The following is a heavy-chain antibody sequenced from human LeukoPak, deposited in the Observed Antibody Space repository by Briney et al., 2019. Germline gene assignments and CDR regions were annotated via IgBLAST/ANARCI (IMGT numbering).Heavy chain of an antibody. CDR1: GFTFSSYA. CDR2: ISGSGGST. Sequence: GGSLRLSCAASGFTFSSYAMSWVRQAPGKGVEWVSAISGSGGSTYYADSVKGRFTISRDNSKNTLYLQMNSLRAEDTAVYYCAKTMARGVMAHYYYGMDVWGQGTTVTVSS. D-gene: IGHD3-10*01. V-gene: IGHV3-23*01. J-gene: IGHJ6*02. CDR3: AKTMARGVMAHYYYGMDV.